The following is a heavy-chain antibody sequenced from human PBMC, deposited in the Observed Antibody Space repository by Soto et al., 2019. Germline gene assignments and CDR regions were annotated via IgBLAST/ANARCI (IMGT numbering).Heavy chain of an antibody. CDR2: ISGSGGIT. CDR1: GFTFSSDA. V-gene: IGHV3-23*01. J-gene: IGHJ4*02. Sequence: EVQLLESGGGLVQPGGSLRLSCAASGFTFSSDAMSWVRQAPGKGLEWVSAISGSGGITYYADSVKGRFTISRDNSKNTLYLQMNSLRAEDTAVYYCAKASSDYDFWSGYYTRGENYFDYWGQGTLVTVSS. CDR3: AKASSDYDFWSGYYTRGENYFDY. D-gene: IGHD3-3*01.